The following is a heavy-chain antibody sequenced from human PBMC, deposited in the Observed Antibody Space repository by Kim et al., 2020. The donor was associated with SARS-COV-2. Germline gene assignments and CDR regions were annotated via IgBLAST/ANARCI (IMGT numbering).Heavy chain of an antibody. V-gene: IGHV3-7*03. J-gene: IGHJ4*02. D-gene: IGHD6-13*01. Sequence: GGSLRLSCAASGFTFSSYWMSWVRQVPGKGLEWVANIKQDGSEKYYVDSVKGRFTISRDNAKNSLYLQMNSLRAEDTAVYYCARDRSLVAAAGTDYWGQGTLVTVSS. CDR3: ARDRSLVAAAGTDY. CDR2: IKQDGSEK. CDR1: GFTFSSYW.